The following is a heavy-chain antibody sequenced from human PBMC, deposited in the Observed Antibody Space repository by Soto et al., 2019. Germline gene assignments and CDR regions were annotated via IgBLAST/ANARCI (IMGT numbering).Heavy chain of an antibody. CDR3: AKDLEGGSYSDY. CDR1: GFTFSTYA. D-gene: IGHD3-16*01. V-gene: IGHV3-23*01. Sequence: ESGGGSVQPGGSLRLSCAASGFTFSTYAMSWVRQAPGKGLEWVSGISGTGGTTYYTDSVKGRFTISRDNSRNTLYLQMNSLRVEDTALYYCAKDLEGGSYSDYWGQGTLVTVSS. CDR2: ISGTGGTT. J-gene: IGHJ4*02.